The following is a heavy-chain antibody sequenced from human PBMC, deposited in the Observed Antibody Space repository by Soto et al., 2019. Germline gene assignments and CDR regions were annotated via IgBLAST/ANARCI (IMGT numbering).Heavy chain of an antibody. J-gene: IGHJ6*03. CDR3: ARHMDSLSPDYYYYYIDV. CDR1: GASMLSSSHY. CDR2: IFYSGST. D-gene: IGHD3-10*01. V-gene: IGHV4-39*01. Sequence: SETLSLTCTVSGASMLSSSHYWGWIRQPPGKGLEWIGTIFYSGSTYYNPSLKSRVTLYVDTSKNQFSLKLRSVTAADTAVYYCARHMDSLSPDYYYYYIDVWGKGTTVTVSS.